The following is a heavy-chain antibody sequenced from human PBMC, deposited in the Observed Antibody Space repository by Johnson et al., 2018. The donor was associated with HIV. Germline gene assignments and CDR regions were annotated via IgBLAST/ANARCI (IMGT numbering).Heavy chain of an antibody. D-gene: IGHD3-3*01. Sequence: QVQLVESGGGLVQPGRSLRLSCAASGFTFSSYSMHWVRQAPGKGLEWVAVISYDGSNKYYADSVKGRFTISRDNSKNTLYLQMNSLRAEDTAVYYCARGGVIHDAFDIWGQGTMVTLSS. V-gene: IGHV3-30-3*01. CDR2: ISYDGSNK. CDR1: GFTFSSYS. J-gene: IGHJ3*02. CDR3: ARGGVIHDAFDI.